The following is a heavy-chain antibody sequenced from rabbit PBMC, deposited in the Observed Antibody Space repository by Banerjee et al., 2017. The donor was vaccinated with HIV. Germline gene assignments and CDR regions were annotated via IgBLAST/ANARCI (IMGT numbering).Heavy chain of an antibody. CDR3: ARTGAGGYLYGMDL. D-gene: IGHD1-1*01. V-gene: IGHV1S39*01. CDR2: IYPDYGST. Sequence: QEQLVESGGGLVTLGGSLKLSCKASGFDLSSYGISWVRQAPGKGLEWIAYIYPDYGSTDYASWVNGRFTIFKTSSTTVTLQMTSLTAADTATYFCARTGAGGYLYGMDLWGPGTLVTVS. J-gene: IGHJ6*01. CDR1: GFDLSSYG.